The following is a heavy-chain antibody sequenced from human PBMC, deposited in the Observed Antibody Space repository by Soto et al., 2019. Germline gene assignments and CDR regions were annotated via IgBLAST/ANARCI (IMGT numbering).Heavy chain of an antibody. CDR3: ARGRAVTGGLFDP. V-gene: IGHV4-39*01. Sequence: QLQLQESSPGLVKPSETLSLTCTVSGGSIRTSTYHWDWIRQPPGKGLEWIGSVYYSGSTDYNPSLKSRGAISVDTSKNQFSLKLSSVTAADMAVYYCARGRAVTGGLFDPWGQGTLVTVSS. D-gene: IGHD1-26*01. CDR2: VYYSGST. CDR1: GGSIRTSTYH. J-gene: IGHJ5*02.